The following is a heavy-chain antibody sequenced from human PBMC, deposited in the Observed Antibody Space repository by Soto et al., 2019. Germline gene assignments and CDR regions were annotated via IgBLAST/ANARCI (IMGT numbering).Heavy chain of an antibody. CDR3: ARRYGSSFDY. V-gene: IGHV4-59*08. D-gene: IGHD3-10*01. J-gene: IGHJ4*02. CDR1: GGSISNYY. CDR2: IYYSGST. Sequence: QVQLQESGPGLVKPSETLSLTCTVSGGSISNYYWSWIRQPPGKGLEWIGYIYYSGSTNYNPSLKSRVTIPVDTSKNQFPLKLSSVTAADTAVYYCARRYGSSFDYWGQGTLVTVSS.